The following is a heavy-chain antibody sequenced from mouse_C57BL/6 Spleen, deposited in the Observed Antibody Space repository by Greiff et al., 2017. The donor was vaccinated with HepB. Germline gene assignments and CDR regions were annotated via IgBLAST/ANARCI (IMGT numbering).Heavy chain of an antibody. J-gene: IGHJ1*03. V-gene: IGHV5-9*01. Sequence: EVQLVESGGGLVKPGGSLKLSCAASGFTFSSYTMSWVRQTPEKRLEWVATISGGGGNTYYPDSVKGRFTISRDNAKNTLYLQMSSLRSEDTALYYCARHGGNYRYFDVWGTGTTVTVSS. D-gene: IGHD2-1*01. CDR3: ARHGGNYRYFDV. CDR2: ISGGGGNT. CDR1: GFTFSSYT.